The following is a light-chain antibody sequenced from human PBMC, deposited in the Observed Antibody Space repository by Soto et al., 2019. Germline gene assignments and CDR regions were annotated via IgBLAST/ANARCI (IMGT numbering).Light chain of an antibody. CDR1: QSLSSS. V-gene: IGKV3-11*01. CDR3: QQRSNWPPKIT. Sequence: PGERATLSCRASQSLSSSLAWYEQKPGQAPRVLXXDTSSRATGLPARFSGSGSGTDFTLTISSLEPEDSAVYYCQQRSNWPPKITFGQGTRLEIK. CDR2: DTS. J-gene: IGKJ5*01.